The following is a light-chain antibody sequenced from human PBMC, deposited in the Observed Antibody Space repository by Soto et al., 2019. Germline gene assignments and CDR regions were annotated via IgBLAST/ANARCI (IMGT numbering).Light chain of an antibody. V-gene: IGKV1-39*01. Sequence: DNQRTQSPSTLSSSVGDRFTIAVLASQTISTYLNWYQQKPGKAPKLLIYGASSLQSGVPSRFSGSGSGSDFTLTISSLQPEDFGPYYCQQSFSTPRTFGQGTKVDIK. CDR1: QTISTY. CDR2: GAS. CDR3: QQSFSTPRT. J-gene: IGKJ1*01.